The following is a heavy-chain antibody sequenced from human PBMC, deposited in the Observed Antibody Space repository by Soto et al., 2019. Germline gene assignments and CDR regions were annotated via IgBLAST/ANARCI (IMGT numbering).Heavy chain of an antibody. V-gene: IGHV1-3*05. D-gene: IGHD3-10*01. Sequence: QVHLVQSGAEERKPGASVTVSCEASGYTFTSYTMHWVRQAPGQGLEWMGWINGDNGNTKYSEKFQGRVTITGDTSASTAYVALSSLRCDDTAVYYCARDRHYGSGSYLGYWGHGTLVTVSS. CDR1: GYTFTSYT. J-gene: IGHJ4*01. CDR3: ARDRHYGSGSYLGY. CDR2: INGDNGNT.